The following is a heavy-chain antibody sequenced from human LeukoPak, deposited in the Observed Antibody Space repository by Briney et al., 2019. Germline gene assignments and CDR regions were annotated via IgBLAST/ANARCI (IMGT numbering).Heavy chain of an antibody. CDR2: ISWNSGSI. Sequence: GGSLRLSCAASGFTFDDYAMHWVRQAPGKGLEWVSGISWNSGSIGYADSVKGRFTISRDNAKNSLYLQMNSLRAEDTALYYCAKSSWNDGYYFDYWGQGTLVTVSS. CDR1: GFTFDDYA. D-gene: IGHD1-1*01. CDR3: AKSSWNDGYYFDY. J-gene: IGHJ4*02. V-gene: IGHV3-9*01.